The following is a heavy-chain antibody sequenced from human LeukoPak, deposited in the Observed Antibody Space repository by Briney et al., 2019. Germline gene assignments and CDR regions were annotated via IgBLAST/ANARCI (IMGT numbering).Heavy chain of an antibody. Sequence: GASVKVSCKASGYTFTGYYMHWVRQAPGQGLEWMGWINPNSGGTNYAQKFQGRVTMTRDTSISTAYMELSRLRSDDTAVYYCARVFSGWYSGDAFDIWGQGTMVTVSS. J-gene: IGHJ3*02. CDR3: ARVFSGWYSGDAFDI. CDR2: INPNSGGT. CDR1: GYTFTGYY. D-gene: IGHD6-19*01. V-gene: IGHV1-2*02.